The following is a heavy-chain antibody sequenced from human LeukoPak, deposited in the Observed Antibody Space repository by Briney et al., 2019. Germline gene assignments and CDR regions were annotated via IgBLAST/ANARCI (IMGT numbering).Heavy chain of an antibody. D-gene: IGHD1-26*01. J-gene: IGHJ4*02. CDR1: GFTFSSYW. CDR3: ARDRRGGGGSYFDY. V-gene: IGHV3-33*08. CDR2: IWYDGSNK. Sequence: GGSLRLSCAASGFTFSSYWMSWVRQAPGKGLEWVAVIWYDGSNKYYADSVKGRFTISRDNSKNTLYLQMNSLRAEDTAVYYCARDRRGGGGSYFDYWGQGTLVTVSS.